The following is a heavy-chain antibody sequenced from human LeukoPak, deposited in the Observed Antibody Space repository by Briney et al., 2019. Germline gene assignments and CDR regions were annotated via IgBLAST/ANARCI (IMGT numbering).Heavy chain of an antibody. CDR3: ARDRRWPPSRVTTTYYFDY. CDR1: GGSISSGSYY. V-gene: IGHV4-61*02. D-gene: IGHD4-17*01. Sequence: SQTLSLTCTVSGGSISSGSYYWSWIRQPAGKGLEWIGRIYTSGSTNYNPSLKSRVTISVDTSKNQFSLKLSSVTAADTAVYYCARDRRWPPSRVTTTYYFDYWGQGTLVTVSS. CDR2: IYTSGST. J-gene: IGHJ4*02.